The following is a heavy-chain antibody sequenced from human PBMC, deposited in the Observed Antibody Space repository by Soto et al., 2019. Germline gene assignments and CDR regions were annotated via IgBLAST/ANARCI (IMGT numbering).Heavy chain of an antibody. J-gene: IGHJ4*02. CDR3: AKTVGATKLEDY. CDR2: ISNSDDVG. CDR1: GFNFTNHV. V-gene: IGHV3-23*01. D-gene: IGHD1-26*01. Sequence: EVQLLESGGGLVQPRRSLRLSCSASGFNFTNHVINWVRQAPGKSLEWVSSISNSDDVGFYADSVRGRFIVSRDTSTNTRYLQMNYLRVEATAVYYCAKTVGATKLEDYWGQGTLVTVSS.